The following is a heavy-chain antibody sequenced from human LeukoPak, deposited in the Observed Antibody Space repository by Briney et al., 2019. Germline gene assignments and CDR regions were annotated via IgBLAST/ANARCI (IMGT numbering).Heavy chain of an antibody. CDR1: GFSFSRYG. Sequence: GVSPRLSCAASGFSFSRYGISRVPRAPGGGLEWVSTINTSGGTTYCADSVKGRFTVPRDNSENTLDLQMNRLSAEDTAVYYCAKNGDRGAYCSRGTRYPYYYHYMDVWGKGTTVTISS. V-gene: IGHV3-23*01. J-gene: IGHJ6*03. CDR3: AKNGDRGAYCSRGTRYPYYYHYMDV. D-gene: IGHD2-15*01. CDR2: INTSGGTT.